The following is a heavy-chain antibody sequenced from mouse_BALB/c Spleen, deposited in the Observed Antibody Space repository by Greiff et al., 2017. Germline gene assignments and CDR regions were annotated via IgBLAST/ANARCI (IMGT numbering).Heavy chain of an antibody. CDR1: GFTFSSYG. J-gene: IGHJ2*01. CDR3: ARHAGGFDY. V-gene: IGHV5-6*01. Sequence: EVKVVESGGDLVKPGGSLKLSCAASGFTFSSYGMSWVRQTPDKRLEWVATISSGGSYTYYPDSVKGRFTISRDNAKNTLYLQMSSLKSEDTAMYYCARHAGGFDYWGQGTTLTVSS. CDR2: ISSGGSYT.